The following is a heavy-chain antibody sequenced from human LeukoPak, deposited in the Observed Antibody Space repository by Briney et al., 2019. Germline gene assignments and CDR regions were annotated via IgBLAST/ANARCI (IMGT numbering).Heavy chain of an antibody. Sequence: GASVKVSCKASGYTFTSYYMHWVRQAPRQGLEWMGIINPSGGSTSYAQKFQGRVTMTRDTSTSTVYMELSSLRSEDTAVYYCARVGGSPEGGIRGMSYFDYWGQGTLVTVSS. J-gene: IGHJ4*02. CDR2: INPSGGST. CDR3: ARVGGSPEGGIRGMSYFDY. D-gene: IGHD1-26*01. V-gene: IGHV1-46*01. CDR1: GYTFTSYY.